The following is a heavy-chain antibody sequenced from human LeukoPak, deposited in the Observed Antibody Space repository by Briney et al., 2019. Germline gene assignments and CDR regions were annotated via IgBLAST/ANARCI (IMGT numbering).Heavy chain of an antibody. Sequence: LETLFLTCTVSGDSISNYYWSWIRQFAGEGLEWIGRIYASGTTSYDPSLKSRVTMSVDTSKNQFSLELRSLTAADTAVYYCARGKWLDFDYWGQGIPVTVSS. CDR2: IYASGTT. J-gene: IGHJ4*02. CDR1: GDSISNYY. CDR3: ARGKWLDFDY. D-gene: IGHD5-18*01. V-gene: IGHV4-4*07.